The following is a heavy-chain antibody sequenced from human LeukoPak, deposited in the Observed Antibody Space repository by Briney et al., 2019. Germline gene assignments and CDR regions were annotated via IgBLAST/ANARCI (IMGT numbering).Heavy chain of an antibody. CDR1: GDSVSSNSAA. Sequence: SQTLSLTCAISGDSVSSNSAAWTWIRQSPSRGLEWLGRTYYRSKWYNDYAVSVKSRITINPDTSKNQFSLQLNSVTPEDTAVYYCARGFRVVDDAFDIWGQGTMDTVSS. CDR2: TYYRSKWYN. V-gene: IGHV6-1*01. D-gene: IGHD3-22*01. CDR3: ARGFRVVDDAFDI. J-gene: IGHJ3*02.